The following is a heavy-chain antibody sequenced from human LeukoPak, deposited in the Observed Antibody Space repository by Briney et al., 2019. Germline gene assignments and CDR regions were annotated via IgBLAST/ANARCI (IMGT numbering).Heavy chain of an antibody. Sequence: GGSLRLSCTASGFTFSYYGMHWVRQAPGKGLEWVSFIRYNGNDNADSVKGRFAISRDTSRNTLYLQMNSLRVEDTAVYYCAKDLMRDRWFGESWGQGTLVTVSS. D-gene: IGHD3-10*01. V-gene: IGHV3-30*02. CDR2: IRYNGND. CDR3: AKDLMRDRWFGES. CDR1: GFTFSYYG. J-gene: IGHJ5*02.